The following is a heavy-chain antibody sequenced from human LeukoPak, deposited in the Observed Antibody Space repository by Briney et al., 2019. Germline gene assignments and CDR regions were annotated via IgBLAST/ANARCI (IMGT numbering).Heavy chain of an antibody. J-gene: IGHJ4*02. CDR3: AREEVAVAGTGY. CDR1: GGSISSGTYY. Sequence: PSETLSLTCSVSGGSISSGTYYWSWIRQPAGRGLEWIGRIYTSGSTNYNPSLKSRVTISLETSKNQFSLKLSSVTAADTAVYYCAREEVAVAGTGYWGQGTLVTVSS. CDR2: IYTSGST. D-gene: IGHD6-19*01. V-gene: IGHV4-61*02.